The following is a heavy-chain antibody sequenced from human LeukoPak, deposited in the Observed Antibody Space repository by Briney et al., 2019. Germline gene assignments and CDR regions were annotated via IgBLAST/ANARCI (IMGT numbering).Heavy chain of an antibody. CDR3: ARDAEHYDSSGYYSGWFDP. V-gene: IGHV4-31*03. D-gene: IGHD3-22*01. CDR2: IYYSGST. Sequence: KPSETLSLTCTVSGGSISSGGYYWSWIRQHPGKGLEWIGYIYYSGSTYYNPSLKSRVTISVDTSKNQFSLKLSSVTAADTAVYYCARDAEHYDSSGYYSGWFDPWGQGTLVTVSS. CDR1: GGSISSGGYY. J-gene: IGHJ5*02.